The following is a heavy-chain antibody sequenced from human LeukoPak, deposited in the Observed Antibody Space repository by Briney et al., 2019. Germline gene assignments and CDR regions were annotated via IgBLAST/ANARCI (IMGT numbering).Heavy chain of an antibody. Sequence: PSETLSLTCAVYGGSFSGYYWSWIRQPPGKGLEWIGEINHSGSTNYNPSLKSRVTISVDTSKNQFSLKLSSVTAADTAVYYCARGTRYSSGWAFRIFYYFDYWGQGTLVTVSS. CDR2: INHSGST. V-gene: IGHV4-34*01. CDR1: GGSFSGYY. CDR3: ARGTRYSSGWAFRIFYYFDY. J-gene: IGHJ4*02. D-gene: IGHD6-19*01.